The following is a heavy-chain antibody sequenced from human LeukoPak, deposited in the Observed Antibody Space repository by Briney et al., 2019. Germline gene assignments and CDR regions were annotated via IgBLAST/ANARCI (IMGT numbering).Heavy chain of an antibody. CDR3: ARGHYYGSGSYYLYYYYGMDV. V-gene: IGHV4-34*01. Sequence: SETLSLTCTVFGGSFTDYFWTWIRQPPGKGLEWIGEINHSGSTNYNPSLKSRVTISVDTSKNQFSLKLSSVTAADTAVYYCARGHYYGSGSYYLYYYYGMDVWGQGTTVTVSS. CDR1: GGSFTDYF. CDR2: INHSGST. J-gene: IGHJ6*02. D-gene: IGHD3-10*01.